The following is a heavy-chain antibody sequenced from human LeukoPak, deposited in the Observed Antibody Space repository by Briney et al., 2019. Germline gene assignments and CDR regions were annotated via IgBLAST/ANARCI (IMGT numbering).Heavy chain of an antibody. J-gene: IGHJ4*02. CDR1: GGTFSSYA. D-gene: IGHD2-2*01. Sequence: GASVKVSCKASGGTFSSYAISWVRQAPGQGLEWMGGIIPIFGTANYAQKFQGRVTITADESTSTAYMELSSLRSEDTAVYYCARGNVNKPLYCSSTSCYGVRLDYWGQGTLVTVSS. V-gene: IGHV1-69*13. CDR3: ARGNVNKPLYCSSTSCYGVRLDY. CDR2: IIPIFGTA.